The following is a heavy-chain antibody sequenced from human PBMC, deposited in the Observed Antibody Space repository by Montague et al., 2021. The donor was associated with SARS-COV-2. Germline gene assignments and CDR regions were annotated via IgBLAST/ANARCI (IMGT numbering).Heavy chain of an antibody. V-gene: IGHV4-34*01. D-gene: IGHD2-2*01. Sequence: SETLSLTCAISGRSFSNYYWSWIRQPPGKGLEWIGEVNQSGTTIYNPSVKSGVTISEDTSKNQFYLRLNPVTAADTAVYYCAGGRRPVVVPGAGPAGRAFDIWGQGTMVTVSS. CDR3: AGGRRPVVVPGAGPAGRAFDI. CDR2: VNQSGTT. J-gene: IGHJ3*02. CDR1: GRSFSNYY.